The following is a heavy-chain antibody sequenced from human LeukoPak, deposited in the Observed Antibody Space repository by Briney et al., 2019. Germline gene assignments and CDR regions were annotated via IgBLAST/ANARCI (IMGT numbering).Heavy chain of an antibody. CDR2: INPNSGGT. CDR3: AGRGYDFWSGYRYGMDV. D-gene: IGHD3-3*01. V-gene: IGHV1-2*02. J-gene: IGHJ6*02. Sequence: ASVKVSCKASGYTFTGYYMHWVRQAPEQGLEWMGWINPNSGGTNYAQKFQGRVTMTRDTSISTAYMELSRLRSDDTAVYYCAGRGYDFWSGYRYGMDVWGQGTTVTVSS. CDR1: GYTFTGYY.